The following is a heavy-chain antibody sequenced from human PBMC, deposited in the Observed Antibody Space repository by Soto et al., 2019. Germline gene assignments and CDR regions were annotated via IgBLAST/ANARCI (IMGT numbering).Heavy chain of an antibody. CDR2: ISAYNGNT. D-gene: IGHD3-16*01. CDR1: GYTFTNFG. J-gene: IGHJ4*02. CDR3: ARGGTPIDY. V-gene: IGHV1-18*01. Sequence: QVQLVPSGAEVKKPGASVKVSCKASGYTFTNFGVSWVRQAPGQGLEWMGWISAYNGNTNSAQKFQDRVTMTTDTSTSTAYMELRSLRSDDTAIYYSARGGTPIDYWGQGTLVTVSS.